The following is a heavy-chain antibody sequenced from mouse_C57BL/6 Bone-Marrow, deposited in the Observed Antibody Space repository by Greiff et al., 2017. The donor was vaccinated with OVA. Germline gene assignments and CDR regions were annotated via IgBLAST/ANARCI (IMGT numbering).Heavy chain of an antibody. V-gene: IGHV14-1*01. CDR3: TTRYYGSSSCAMDY. Sequence: VQLKQSGAELVRPGASVKLSCTASGFNIKDYYMHWVKQRPEQGLEWIGRIDPEDGDTEYAPKFQGKATMTADTSSNTAYLQLSSLTSEDTAVYYCTTRYYGSSSCAMDYWGQGTSVTVSS. CDR2: IDPEDGDT. J-gene: IGHJ4*01. D-gene: IGHD1-1*01. CDR1: GFNIKDYY.